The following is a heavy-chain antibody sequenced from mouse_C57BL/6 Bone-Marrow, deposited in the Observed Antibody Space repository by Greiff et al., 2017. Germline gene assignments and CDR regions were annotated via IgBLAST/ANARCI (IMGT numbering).Heavy chain of an antibody. CDR1: GYSFTDYN. V-gene: IGHV1-39*01. Sequence: EVKVVESGPELVKPGASVKISCKASGYSFTDYNMNWVKQSNGKSLEWIGVINPNYGTTSYNQKFKGKATLTVDQSSSTAYMQLNSLTSEDSAVYYCARWSYGYSWFAYWGQGTLVTVSA. J-gene: IGHJ3*01. CDR3: ARWSYGYSWFAY. D-gene: IGHD2-2*01. CDR2: INPNYGTT.